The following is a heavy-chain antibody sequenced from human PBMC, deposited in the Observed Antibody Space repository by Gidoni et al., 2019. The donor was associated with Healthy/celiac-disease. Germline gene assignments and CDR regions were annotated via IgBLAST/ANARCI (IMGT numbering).Heavy chain of an antibody. J-gene: IGHJ3*02. Sequence: EVQLLESGGGLVKPGGSLRLLCAASGFTFSSSSMNWVRQAPGKGLERVSSISSSSSYIYNADSVKGRFTISRDNAKNSLYLQMNSLRAEDTAVYYCAGDDRPDYGADSGDAFDIWGQGTMVTVSS. V-gene: IGHV3-21*01. D-gene: IGHD4-17*01. CDR2: ISSSSSYI. CDR3: AGDDRPDYGADSGDAFDI. CDR1: GFTFSSSS.